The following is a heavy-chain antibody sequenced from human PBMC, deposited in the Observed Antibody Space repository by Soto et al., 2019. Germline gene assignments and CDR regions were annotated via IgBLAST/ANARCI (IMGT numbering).Heavy chain of an antibody. CDR1: GYTFTTYG. D-gene: IGHD6-19*01. J-gene: IGHJ5*02. V-gene: IGHV1-18*01. Sequence: QVQLVQSGAEVKKPGGSVKVSCKASGYTFTTYGINWVRQAPGQGLEWMGWISSYNGNTNYAQKLKGRVTMTTDTSTSTAYMELRSLRSDDTAVYYCARDRGQWLSKGEFDPWGQGTLVTVSS. CDR2: ISSYNGNT. CDR3: ARDRGQWLSKGEFDP.